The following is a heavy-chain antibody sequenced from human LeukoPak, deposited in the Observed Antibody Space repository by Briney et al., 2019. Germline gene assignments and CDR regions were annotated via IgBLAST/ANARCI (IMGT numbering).Heavy chain of an antibody. D-gene: IGHD6-6*01. CDR2: IYYSGST. CDR3: ARDLWGEVIAARPLEGAFDI. Sequence: PSQTLSLTCTVSGGSISSGDYYWSWIRQPPGKGLEWIGYIYYSGSTNYNPSLKSRVTISVDTSKNQFSLKLSSVTAADTAVYYCARDLWGEVIAARPLEGAFDIWGQGTMVTVSS. CDR1: GGSISSGDYY. V-gene: IGHV4-61*08. J-gene: IGHJ3*02.